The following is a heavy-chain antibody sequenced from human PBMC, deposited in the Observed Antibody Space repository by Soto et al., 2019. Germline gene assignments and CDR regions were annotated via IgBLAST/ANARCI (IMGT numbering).Heavy chain of an antibody. CDR2: IFHVGST. J-gene: IGHJ4*02. Sequence: QVHLQESGPGLVKPSGTLSLTCAVSGGSISTNQWWNWVRQAPGKGLEWIGEIFHVGSTNYNPSLKRRVIISVDKSKNQCSLNLSSVTAADTAVYYCARLQPDTSGYYFDHWGQGALVTVSS. CDR1: GGSISTNQW. CDR3: ARLQPDTSGYYFDH. D-gene: IGHD3-3*01. V-gene: IGHV4-4*02.